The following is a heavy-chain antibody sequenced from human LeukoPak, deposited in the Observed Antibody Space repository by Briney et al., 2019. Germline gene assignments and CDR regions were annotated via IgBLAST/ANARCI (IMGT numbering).Heavy chain of an antibody. J-gene: IGHJ4*02. Sequence: GGSLRLSCASSGFSFSSYWMHWVRQAPGKGLLWVSRINNDGTATVYADSAKGRFTISRDNAKNTLSLQMNSLSAEDTAVYYCARSIDGCHAHWGQGILVTVSS. V-gene: IGHV3-74*01. D-gene: IGHD2-2*01. CDR2: INNDGTAT. CDR1: GFSFSSYW. CDR3: ARSIDGCHAH.